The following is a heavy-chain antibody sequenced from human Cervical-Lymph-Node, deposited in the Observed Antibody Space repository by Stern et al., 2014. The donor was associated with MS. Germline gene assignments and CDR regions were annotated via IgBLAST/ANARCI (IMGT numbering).Heavy chain of an antibody. V-gene: IGHV1-18*01. J-gene: IGHJ6*02. CDR3: ARERGYSDYDLGRNAMGV. Sequence: QVQLVQSGADVRKPGASVKVSCKTSGYTFIGYGISWVRQAPGQGLEWMGWISPDNGNIKYSQKFQGRVTLTTERSTSTAHMELRSLTSDDTAVYYCARERGYSDYDLGRNAMGVWGQGTAVTVSS. D-gene: IGHD5-12*01. CDR2: ISPDNGNI. CDR1: GYTFIGYG.